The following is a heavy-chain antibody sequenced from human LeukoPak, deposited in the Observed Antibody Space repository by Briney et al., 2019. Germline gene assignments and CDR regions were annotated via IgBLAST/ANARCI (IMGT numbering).Heavy chain of an antibody. CDR2: ISSRGSTI. V-gene: IGHV3-11*01. D-gene: IGHD1/OR15-1a*01. Sequence: GGSLRLSCAASGFTFSDYYMSWIRQAPGKGLEWVSYISSRGSTIYYADSVKGRFTISRDNAKNSLYLQMNSLRAEDTAVYYCAKGTKPVMTIPDYWGQGILVTVSS. CDR3: AKGTKPVMTIPDY. J-gene: IGHJ4*02. CDR1: GFTFSDYY.